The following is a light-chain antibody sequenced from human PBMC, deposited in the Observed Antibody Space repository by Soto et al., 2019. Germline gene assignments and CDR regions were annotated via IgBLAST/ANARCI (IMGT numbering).Light chain of an antibody. V-gene: IGKV3-20*01. Sequence: EVVLTHSQGTLSLSPGERVTLSCRASQSVASSYLAWHQHKPGRAPRLLFYSASSRATGIPGWFSGSGSGTDFSTTISILADDDFAEYYCHHSDRFQQTFGEGTNVE. CDR2: SAS. J-gene: IGKJ1*01. CDR3: HHSDRFQQT. CDR1: QSVASSY.